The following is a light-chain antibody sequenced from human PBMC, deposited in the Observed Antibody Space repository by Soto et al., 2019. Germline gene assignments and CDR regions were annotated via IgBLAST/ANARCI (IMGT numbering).Light chain of an antibody. CDR3: QKCNSAPFT. CDR1: QGISSY. J-gene: IGKJ3*01. CDR2: SAS. Sequence: DIQMTQSPSSLSASVGDRVTITCRASQGISSYLAWYQQKPGKVPKLLIYSASTLQSGVPSRFSGSGSGTDFTLTISSLQPEDFAAYYCQKCNSAPFTFGPGTKVDIK. V-gene: IGKV1-27*01.